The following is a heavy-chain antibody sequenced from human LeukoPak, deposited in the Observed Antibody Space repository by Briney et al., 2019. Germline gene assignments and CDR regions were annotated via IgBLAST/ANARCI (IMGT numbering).Heavy chain of an antibody. V-gene: IGHV4-4*02. Sequence: SETLSLTCAVSGGSISSSNWWSWVRQPPGKGLEWIGEIYHSGSTNYNPSLKSRVTISVDKSKNQFSLKLSSVTAADTAVYYCASYSDSSGYWGFDPWGQGTLVTVSS. CDR1: GGSISSSNW. CDR2: IYHSGST. D-gene: IGHD3-22*01. J-gene: IGHJ5*02. CDR3: ASYSDSSGYWGFDP.